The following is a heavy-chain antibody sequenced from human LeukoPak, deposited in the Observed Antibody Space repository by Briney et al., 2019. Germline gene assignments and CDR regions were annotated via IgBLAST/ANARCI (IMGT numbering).Heavy chain of an antibody. CDR2: ISGDGVST. J-gene: IGHJ4*02. CDR1: GLPIADFA. V-gene: IGHV3-43*02. CDR3: AKESGKFDY. Sequence: GGSLRLSCVASGLPIADFAMHWVRQAPGKGLEWVSLISGDGVSTFYANSVKGRFSISRDNSKNSLYLEMNSLRTEDAAMYYCAKESGKFDYWGQGTLVAVSS.